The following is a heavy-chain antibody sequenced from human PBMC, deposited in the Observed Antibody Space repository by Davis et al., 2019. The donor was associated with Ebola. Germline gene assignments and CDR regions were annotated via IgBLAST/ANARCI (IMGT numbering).Heavy chain of an antibody. D-gene: IGHD3-16*01. CDR1: GGSISSYY. CDR3: ARDREGGDAFDI. CDR2: IYYSGST. V-gene: IGHV4-59*01. Sequence: PGGSLTLSCTVSGGSISSYYWSWIRQPPGKGLEWIGYIYYSGSTNYNPSLKSRVTISVDTSKNQFSLKLSSVTAADTAVYYCARDREGGDAFDIWGQGTMVTVSS. J-gene: IGHJ3*02.